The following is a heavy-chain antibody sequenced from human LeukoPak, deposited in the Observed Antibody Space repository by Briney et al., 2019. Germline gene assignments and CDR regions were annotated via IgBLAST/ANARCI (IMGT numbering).Heavy chain of an antibody. D-gene: IGHD3-22*01. J-gene: IGHJ6*03. V-gene: IGHV4-4*07. Sequence: SEALSLTCTVCGGSISRYYWSWLRQPAGKGLEGIGRIYTSGSTNYNPSLMSQVPISVVPSKNQFSLKLSSVTAADTAVYYCARETYYYDSSAYDYYYYMDVWGKGTTVTVSS. CDR2: IYTSGST. CDR3: ARETYYYDSSAYDYYYYMDV. CDR1: GGSISRYY.